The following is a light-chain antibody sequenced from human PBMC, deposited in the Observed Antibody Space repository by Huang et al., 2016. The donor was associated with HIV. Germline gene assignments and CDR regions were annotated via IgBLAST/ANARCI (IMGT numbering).Light chain of an antibody. CDR3: HQRSDWLYT. Sequence: EIVLTQSPATLSWSPGDRATLSCRANQGISDFLAWYQQKPGQPPRLLIYDAFHRATGSPDRFSGSVSGTDFTLTIRSLEPEDFAVYYCHQRSDWLYTFGQGTKLEIK. CDR1: QGISDF. V-gene: IGKV3D-11*01. CDR2: DAF. J-gene: IGKJ2*01.